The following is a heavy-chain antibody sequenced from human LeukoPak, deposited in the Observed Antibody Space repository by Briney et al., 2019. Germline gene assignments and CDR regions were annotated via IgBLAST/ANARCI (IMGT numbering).Heavy chain of an antibody. D-gene: IGHD7-27*01. CDR1: GFTFSSYA. V-gene: IGHV3-23*01. CDR2: ISHNGGTT. Sequence: PGGSLRLSCAASGFTFSSYAMRWVRPAPGKGPEWVSVISHNGGTTSHTDSGKGRLTISRDNSKNTLYLQMNSLRAEDTAIYYCVQDTWGPMDVWGKGTTVIVSP. CDR3: VQDTWGPMDV. J-gene: IGHJ6*04.